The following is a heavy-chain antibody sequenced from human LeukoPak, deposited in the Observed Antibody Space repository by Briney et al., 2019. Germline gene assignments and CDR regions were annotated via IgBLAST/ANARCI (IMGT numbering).Heavy chain of an antibody. D-gene: IGHD3-22*01. CDR2: ISGSGGST. CDR3: ARDPDTYYYDSSGYYYV. J-gene: IGHJ4*02. CDR1: GFTFSSYA. Sequence: GGSLRLSCAASGFTFSSYAMSWVRQAPGKGLEWVSAISGSGGSTYYADSVKGRFTISRDNAKNSLYLQMNSLRAEDTAVYYCARDPDTYYYDSSGYYYVWGQGTLVTVSS. V-gene: IGHV3-23*01.